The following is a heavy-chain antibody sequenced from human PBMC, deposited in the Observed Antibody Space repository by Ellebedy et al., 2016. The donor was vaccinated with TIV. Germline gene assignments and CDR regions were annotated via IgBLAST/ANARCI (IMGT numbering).Heavy chain of an antibody. CDR1: GFILSTYE. J-gene: IGHJ1*01. Sequence: GESLKISCVASGFILSTYEPCWVRQAPGKGLEWVSYISRDGNTKQYVESVMGRFTISRDNAKNTLYLQMNSLRAEDTAVYYCAMTNGWQYFQRWGQGTLVTVSS. V-gene: IGHV3-48*03. CDR3: AMTNGWQYFQR. D-gene: IGHD6-19*01. CDR2: ISRDGNTK.